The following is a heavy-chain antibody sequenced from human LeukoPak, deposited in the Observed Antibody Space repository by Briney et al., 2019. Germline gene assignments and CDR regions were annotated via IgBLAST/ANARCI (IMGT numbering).Heavy chain of an antibody. J-gene: IGHJ4*02. CDR3: ARGYLYYDFWSGYGTSYYFDY. CDR2: ISAYNGNT. CDR1: GYTFTSYG. D-gene: IGHD3-3*01. Sequence: VASVKVSCKASGYTFTSYGISWVRQAPGQGLDWMGWISAYNGNTNYAQKLQGRVTMTTDTSTSTAYMELRSLRSDDTAVYYCARGYLYYDFWSGYGTSYYFDYWGQGTLVAVSS. V-gene: IGHV1-18*01.